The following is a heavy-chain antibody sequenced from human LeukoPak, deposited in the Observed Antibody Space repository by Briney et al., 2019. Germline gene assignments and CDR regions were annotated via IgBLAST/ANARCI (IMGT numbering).Heavy chain of an antibody. CDR1: GFTFSSYW. D-gene: IGHD6-13*01. CDR3: ARLLLISSSSFGY. Sequence: GGSLRLSCAASGFTFSSYWMNWVRQAPGKGLEWVSSISSSSTYIYYADSVKGRFTISRDNAKNSLYLQMNSLRAEDTAVYYCARLLLISSSSFGYWGQGTLVTVSS. CDR2: ISSSSTYI. V-gene: IGHV3-21*01. J-gene: IGHJ4*02.